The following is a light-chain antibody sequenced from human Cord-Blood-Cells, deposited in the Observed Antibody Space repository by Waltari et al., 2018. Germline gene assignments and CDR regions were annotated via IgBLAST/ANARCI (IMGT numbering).Light chain of an antibody. Sequence: VFPQCPKTLSLSRGEKTAVSGRASQSVSSSYLAWYQQKPGQAPRLLIYGASSRATGIPDRFSGSGSGTDFNLTISRLEPEDFAVYYCQQYGSSPPWTFGQGTKVEIK. CDR1: QSVSSSY. CDR2: GAS. CDR3: QQYGSSPPWT. V-gene: IGKV3-20*01. J-gene: IGKJ1*01.